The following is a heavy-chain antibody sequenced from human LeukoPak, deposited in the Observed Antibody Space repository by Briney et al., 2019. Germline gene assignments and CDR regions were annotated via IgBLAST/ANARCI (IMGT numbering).Heavy chain of an antibody. J-gene: IGHJ6*03. CDR2: ISGSGGST. CDR3: ARGQQLVPRDYYYMDV. CDR1: GFTFSSYA. Sequence: GGSLRLSCAASGFTFSSYAMSWVRQAPGKGLEWVSAISGSGGSTYYADSVKGRFTISRDNSKNTLYLQMNSLRAEDTAVYYCARGQQLVPRDYYYMDVWGKGTTVTVSS. V-gene: IGHV3-23*01. D-gene: IGHD6-13*01.